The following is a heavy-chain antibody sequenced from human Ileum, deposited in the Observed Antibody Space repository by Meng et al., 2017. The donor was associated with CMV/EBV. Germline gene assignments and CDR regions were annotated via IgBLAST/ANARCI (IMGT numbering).Heavy chain of an antibody. V-gene: IGHV1-2*02. Sequence: ASVKVSCKASGYTFTGSYIHWVRQAPGQGLEWMGWISPNTDGTNYAQKFQGRVTMTSDTSITTAYMELTRLRSDDTALYYCARRSGGGCSYWGQGTPVTVSS. CDR3: ARRSGGGCSY. J-gene: IGHJ4*02. CDR1: GYTFTGSY. CDR2: ISPNTDGT. D-gene: IGHD4-23*01.